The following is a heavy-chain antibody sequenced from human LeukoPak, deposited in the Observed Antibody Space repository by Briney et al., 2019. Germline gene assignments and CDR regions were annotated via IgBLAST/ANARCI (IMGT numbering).Heavy chain of an antibody. CDR2: IKQDGSEK. Sequence: GGSLRLSCAASGFTFSNSWMSWVRQAPGKGLEWVANIKQDGSEKNYVDPVKGRFTISRDNAKSSLYLQMNSLRVEDTAVYYCARYMSLGDWGQGTLVTVSS. CDR1: GFTFSNSW. CDR3: ARYMSLGD. V-gene: IGHV3-7*01. D-gene: IGHD3-10*02. J-gene: IGHJ4*02.